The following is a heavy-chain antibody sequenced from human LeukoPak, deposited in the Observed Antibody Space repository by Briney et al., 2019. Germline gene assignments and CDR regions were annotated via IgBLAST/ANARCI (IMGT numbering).Heavy chain of an antibody. J-gene: IGHJ4*02. Sequence: SGGSLSLSCAPSGFTFSSYGMHWVRQAPGKGLEWVAFIRYDGSNKYYADSVKGRFTISRDNSKNTLYLQMNSLRAEDTAVYYCAKDQSSSWYNFDYWGQGTLVTVSS. CDR3: AKDQSSSWYNFDY. CDR1: GFTFSSYG. V-gene: IGHV3-30*02. CDR2: IRYDGSNK. D-gene: IGHD6-13*01.